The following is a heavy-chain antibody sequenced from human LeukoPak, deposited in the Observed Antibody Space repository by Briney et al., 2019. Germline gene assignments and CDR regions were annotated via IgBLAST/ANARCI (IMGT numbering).Heavy chain of an antibody. CDR2: INHSGST. Sequence: SETLSLTCAVYGGSFSGYYWSWIRQPPGKGLEWIGEINHSGSTNYNPSLKSRVTISVDTSKNQFSLKLSSVTAADTAGDYCARGVHCIGGSFSHDASAMWREATMV. CDR1: GGSFSGYY. V-gene: IGHV4-34*01. D-gene: IGHD2-15*01. J-gene: IGHJ3*02. CDR3: ARGVHCIGGSFSHDASAM.